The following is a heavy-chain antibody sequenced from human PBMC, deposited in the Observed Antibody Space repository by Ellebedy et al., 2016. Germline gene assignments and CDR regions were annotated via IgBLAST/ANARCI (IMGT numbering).Heavy chain of an antibody. D-gene: IGHD5-12*01. Sequence: SETLSLXXTVSGSSISSSSYYWGWIRQPPGKGLEWIGSIYYSGSTYYNPSLKSRVTISVDTSKNQFSLKLSSVTAADTAVYYCASRGYSGYDGYYYGMDVWGQGTTVTVSS. CDR1: GSSISSSSYY. CDR2: IYYSGST. J-gene: IGHJ6*02. CDR3: ASRGYSGYDGYYYGMDV. V-gene: IGHV4-39*01.